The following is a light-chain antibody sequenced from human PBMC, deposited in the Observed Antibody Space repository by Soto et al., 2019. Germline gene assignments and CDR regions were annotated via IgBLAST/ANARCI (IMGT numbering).Light chain of an antibody. CDR2: GAS. J-gene: IGKJ1*01. CDR3: QQYNNWSGT. V-gene: IGKV3-15*01. Sequence: EIVMTQSPATLSVSPGERATLSCRASQRVSSNLAWYQQKPGQAPRLLIYGASTRATGIPARFSGSGSGTEFTLTISSLQSEDFEFYYCQQYNNWSGTFGQGTKVEIK. CDR1: QRVSSN.